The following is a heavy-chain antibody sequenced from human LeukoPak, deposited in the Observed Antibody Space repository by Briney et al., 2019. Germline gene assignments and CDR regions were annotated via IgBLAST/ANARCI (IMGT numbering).Heavy chain of an antibody. V-gene: IGHV4-39*01. J-gene: IGHJ5*02. D-gene: IGHD7-27*01. CDR2: ISYRGTN. CDR3: ASLGTLRS. CDR1: GGSVSSSSYY. Sequence: SETLSLTCTVSGGSVSSSSYYWGWIRQPPGKGLEWIGSISYRGTNYNNPSLKSRVSISIDTSKNQFSVKLTSVTAADTAMYYCASLGTLRSWGQGELCSVSS.